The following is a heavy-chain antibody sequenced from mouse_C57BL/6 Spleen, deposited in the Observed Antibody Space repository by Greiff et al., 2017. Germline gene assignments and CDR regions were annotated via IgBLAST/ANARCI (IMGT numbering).Heavy chain of an antibody. CDR2: IYPGDGDT. J-gene: IGHJ2*01. CDR1: GYAFSSSW. V-gene: IGHV1-82*01. Sequence: QVQLKESGPELVKPGASVKISCKASGYAFSSSWMNWVKQRPGKGLEWIGRIYPGDGDTNYNGKFKGKATLTADKSSSTAYMQLSSLTSEDSAVYFCASRPFDYWGQGTTLTVSS. CDR3: ASRPFDY.